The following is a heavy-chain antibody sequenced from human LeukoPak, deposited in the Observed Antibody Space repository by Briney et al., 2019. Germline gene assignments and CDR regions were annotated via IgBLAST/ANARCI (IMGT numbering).Heavy chain of an antibody. D-gene: IGHD1-26*01. CDR1: GFTFSSYG. CDR2: IKQDGGEK. V-gene: IGHV3-7*01. CDR3: ARGPRYSGSLTPADAFDI. Sequence: GGSLRLSCAASGFTFSSYGMHWVRQAPGKGLEWVAFIKQDGGEKYYVDSVKGRFTISRDNAKNSLYLQMNSLRAEDTAVYYCARGPRYSGSLTPADAFDIWGQGTMVTVSS. J-gene: IGHJ3*02.